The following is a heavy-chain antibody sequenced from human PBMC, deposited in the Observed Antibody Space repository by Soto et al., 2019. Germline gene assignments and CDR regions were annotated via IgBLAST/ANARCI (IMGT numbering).Heavy chain of an antibody. CDR1: GFTFSSYS. V-gene: IGHV3-48*02. CDR3: ARSDTAMVDYCYYGMDV. J-gene: IGHJ6*02. CDR2: ISSSSSTI. Sequence: EVQLVESGGGLVQPGGSLRLSCAASGFTFSSYSMNWVRQAPGKGLEWVSYISSSSSTIYYADSVKGRFTISRDNAKNSLYLQINSLRDEDTAVYYCARSDTAMVDYCYYGMDVWGQGTTVTVSS. D-gene: IGHD5-18*01.